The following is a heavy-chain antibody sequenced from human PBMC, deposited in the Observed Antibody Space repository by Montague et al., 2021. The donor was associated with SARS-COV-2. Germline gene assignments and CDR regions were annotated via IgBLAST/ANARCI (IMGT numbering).Heavy chain of an antibody. CDR3: AKDTATIRIAVALMDV. J-gene: IGHJ6*02. CDR1: GFIFSNYA. D-gene: IGHD6-19*01. CDR2: MSGSGFRR. Sequence: SLRLSFSASGFIFSNYAMTWVRQAPGKGLEWVSTMSGSGFRRYYADSVKCRFTISRDSSKNTLYLQMNSLRVEDTAVYYCAKDTATIRIAVALMDVWGQGTTVIVSS. V-gene: IGHV3-23*01.